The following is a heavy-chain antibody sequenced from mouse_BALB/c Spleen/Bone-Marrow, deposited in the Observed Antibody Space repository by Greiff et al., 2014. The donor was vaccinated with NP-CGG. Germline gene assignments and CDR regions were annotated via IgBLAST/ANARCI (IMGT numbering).Heavy chain of an antibody. D-gene: IGHD2-5*01. CDR1: GYTFTSYT. J-gene: IGHJ2*01. V-gene: IGHV1-4*01. CDR3: ARVFFCAGSNSTFAY. Sequence: QVHVKQSGAELARPGASVKMSCKASGYTFTSYTIHWVKQRPGQGLEWIGYINPSSGYTNYNQKFKDKATLTADKSSSTAYMQLTGFTPDDTPVSYCARVFFCAGSNSTFAYWGQGTPLTVSA. CDR2: INPSSGYT.